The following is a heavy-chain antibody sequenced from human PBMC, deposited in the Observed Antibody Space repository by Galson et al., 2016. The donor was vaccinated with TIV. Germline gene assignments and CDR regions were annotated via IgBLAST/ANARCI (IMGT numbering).Heavy chain of an antibody. J-gene: IGHJ5*02. CDR2: ISDSSDTI. CDR3: ARDKERSGWYFWFDP. Sequence: SLRLSCAASGFTFSSYSMTWVRQAPGKGLEWVSYISDSSDTIYYGDSVKSRFTISGDNAKNSVYLQMNNLRTEDTGVYYCARDKERSGWYFWFDPWGQGTPVTVSA. D-gene: IGHD6-19*01. V-gene: IGHV3-48*04. CDR1: GFTFSSYS.